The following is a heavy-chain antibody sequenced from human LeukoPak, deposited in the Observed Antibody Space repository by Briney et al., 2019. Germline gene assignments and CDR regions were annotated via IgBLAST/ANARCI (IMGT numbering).Heavy chain of an antibody. J-gene: IGHJ5*02. V-gene: IGHV4-59*01. D-gene: IGHD3-22*01. CDR2: IYYSGST. CDR3: ARERGGGYYDSSGYYGGFDP. CDR1: GGSISSYY. Sequence: SETLSLTCTVSGGSISSYYWSWIRQPPGKGLEWIGYIYYSGSTNYNPSLKSRVTISVDTSKNQFPLKLSSVTAADTAVYYCARERGGGYYDSSGYYGGFDPWGQGTLVTVSP.